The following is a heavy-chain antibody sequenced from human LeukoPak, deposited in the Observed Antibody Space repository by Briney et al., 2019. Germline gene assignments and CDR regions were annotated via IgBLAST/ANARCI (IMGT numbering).Heavy chain of an antibody. CDR2: ISGSGGST. CDR3: AKDSPYLTIFGVVICNGMDV. J-gene: IGHJ6*02. CDR1: GFTFSSYA. D-gene: IGHD3-3*01. V-gene: IGHV3-23*01. Sequence: GGSLRLSCAACGFTFSSYAMSWVRQAPGKGMEWVSAISGSGGSTYYADSVKGRFTISRDNSKNTLYLQMNSLRAEDTAVYYCAKDSPYLTIFGVVICNGMDVWGQGTTVTVSS.